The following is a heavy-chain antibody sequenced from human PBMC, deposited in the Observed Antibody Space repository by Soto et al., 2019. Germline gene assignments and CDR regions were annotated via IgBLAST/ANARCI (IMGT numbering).Heavy chain of an antibody. D-gene: IGHD3-22*01. CDR1: GGSISSYY. Sequence: SETLSLTCTVSGGSISSYYWSWIRQPPGKGLEWIGYIYYSGSTNYNPSLKSRVTISVDTSKNQFSLGLSSVTAADTAVYYCAREVRDYYDSSGYSNWFDPWGQGTLVTVSS. J-gene: IGHJ5*02. CDR3: AREVRDYYDSSGYSNWFDP. V-gene: IGHV4-59*01. CDR2: IYYSGST.